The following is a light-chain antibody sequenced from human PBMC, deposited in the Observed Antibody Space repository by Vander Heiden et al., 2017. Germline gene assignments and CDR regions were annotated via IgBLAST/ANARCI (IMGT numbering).Light chain of an antibody. J-gene: IGLJ3*02. Sequence: FSVSPGGTVTLTCGLSSGSVSTSYYPSWYQQTPGQAPRTLIYSTNTRSSGVPDRFSGSILGNKAALTITGAQADDESDYYCVLYMGSGIWGFGGGNKLTVL. CDR3: VLYMGSGIWG. V-gene: IGLV8-61*01. CDR1: SGSVSTSYY. CDR2: STN.